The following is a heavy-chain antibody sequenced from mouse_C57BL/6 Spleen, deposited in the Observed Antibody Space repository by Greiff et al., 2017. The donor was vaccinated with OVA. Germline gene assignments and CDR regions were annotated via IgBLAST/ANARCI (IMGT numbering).Heavy chain of an antibody. V-gene: IGHV3-5*01. D-gene: IGHD2-4*01. CDR1: GISITTGNYR. CDR3: ARSYDYDEDYYAMDY. CDR2: IYYSGTI. Sequence: EVQLQESGPGLVKPSQTVFLTCTVTGISITTGNYRWSWIRQFPGNKLEWIGYIYYSGTITYNPSLTSRTTITRDTPKNQFFLEMNSLTAEDTATYYCARSYDYDEDYYAMDYWGQGTSVTVSS. J-gene: IGHJ4*01.